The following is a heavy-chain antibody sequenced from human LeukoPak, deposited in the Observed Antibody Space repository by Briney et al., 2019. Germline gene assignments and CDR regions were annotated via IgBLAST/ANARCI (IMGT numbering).Heavy chain of an antibody. CDR1: GGSFSGYY. CDR3: ARGGGGEWYFDV. V-gene: IGHV4-34*01. J-gene: IGHJ2*01. Sequence: SETLSLTCDIYGGSFSGYYRSWIRQPPGKGLEWIGEINHSGSTNFIPSLKSRLTMSVDTSKNQFSLKLNSVTAADTAVYYCARGGGGEWYFDVWGRGTLITVSS. D-gene: IGHD2-21*01. CDR2: INHSGST.